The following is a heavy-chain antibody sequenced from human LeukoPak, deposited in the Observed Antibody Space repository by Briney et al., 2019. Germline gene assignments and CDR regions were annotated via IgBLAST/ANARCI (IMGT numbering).Heavy chain of an antibody. V-gene: IGHV3-30-3*01. Sequence: GGSLRLSCAASGFTFSSYAMHWVRQAPGKGLEWVAVISYDGSNKYYADSVKGRFTISRDNSKNTLYLQMNSLRAEDAAVYYCARDSFQSLDYWGQGTLVTVSS. CDR1: GFTFSSYA. CDR3: ARDSFQSLDY. J-gene: IGHJ4*02. CDR2: ISYDGSNK.